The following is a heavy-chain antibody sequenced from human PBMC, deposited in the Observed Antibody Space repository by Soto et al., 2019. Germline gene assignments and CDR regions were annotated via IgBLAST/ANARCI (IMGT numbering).Heavy chain of an antibody. V-gene: IGHV2-5*02. D-gene: IGHD2-8*01. CDR1: GFSLSTSGVG. CDR2: IYWDDDK. CDR3: AVNVSAAAPGVYEYYYYGMDV. Sequence: SGPTLVNPTQTLTLTCTFSGFSLSTSGVGVGWIRQPPGKALEWLALIYWDDDKRYSPSLKSRLTITKDTSKNQVVLTMTNMEMINLKTDDTAVNVSAAAPGVYEYYYYGMDVWGQGTTVTVSS. J-gene: IGHJ6*02.